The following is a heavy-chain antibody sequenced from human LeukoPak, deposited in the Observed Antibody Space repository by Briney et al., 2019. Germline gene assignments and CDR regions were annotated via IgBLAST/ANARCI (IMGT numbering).Heavy chain of an antibody. CDR2: IKIKTGGETT. Sequence: GGSLRLSCAASGFTFSNAWMSWVRQAPGKGLEWVGRIKIKTGGETTDYAAPVKGRFTISKDNSKNTLYLQMNSLKTEDTAVYYGTTDYQGGHDYGDFRPFDYWGQGTLVTVSS. J-gene: IGHJ4*02. V-gene: IGHV3-15*01. D-gene: IGHD4-17*01. CDR1: GFTFSNAW. CDR3: TTDYQGGHDYGDFRPFDY.